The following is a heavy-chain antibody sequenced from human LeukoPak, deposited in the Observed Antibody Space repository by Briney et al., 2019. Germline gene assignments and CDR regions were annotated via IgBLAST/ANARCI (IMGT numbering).Heavy chain of an antibody. Sequence: SETLSLTCAVYCASFSGYYWSWIRHPPGKGLEWIGEINHSGSTNYNPSLKSRVTISVDTSKNQFSLQLSSVTPAHKAVYYCARGIYTAWTKATALDYWGQGTLVTVSS. CDR2: INHSGST. J-gene: IGHJ4*02. CDR3: ARGIYTAWTKATALDY. V-gene: IGHV4-34*01. CDR1: CASFSGYY. D-gene: IGHD3/OR15-3a*01.